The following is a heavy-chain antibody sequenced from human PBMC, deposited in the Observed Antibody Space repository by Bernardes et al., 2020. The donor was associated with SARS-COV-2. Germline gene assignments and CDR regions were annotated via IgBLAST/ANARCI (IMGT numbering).Heavy chain of an antibody. Sequence: ASVKVSCKASGYSFTRYGISWVRQAPGQGLEWMGWISAYNGNTNYAQKVQGRVTMTTDTFTSTAYMELRSLRSDDTAVYYCARDKVPVVRGVIIEEAFDIWGQGTMVTVSS. CDR2: ISAYNGNT. CDR1: GYSFTRYG. D-gene: IGHD3-10*01. V-gene: IGHV1-18*04. J-gene: IGHJ3*02. CDR3: ARDKVPVVRGVIIEEAFDI.